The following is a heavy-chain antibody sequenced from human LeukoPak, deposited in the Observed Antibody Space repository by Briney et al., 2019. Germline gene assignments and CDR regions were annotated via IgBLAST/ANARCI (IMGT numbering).Heavy chain of an antibody. J-gene: IGHJ4*02. Sequence: GSLRLSCAASGFTFSSYSMNWVRQAPGKGLEWVSSIGSSSGDIYYADSVKGRFTISRDTAKNSLYLQMNSLRAEDTAVYYCARDLLSPKVGIWLQQIGYWGQGTLVTVSS. CDR2: IGSSSGDI. D-gene: IGHD5-24*01. CDR1: GFTFSSYS. CDR3: ARDLLSPKVGIWLQQIGY. V-gene: IGHV3-21*01.